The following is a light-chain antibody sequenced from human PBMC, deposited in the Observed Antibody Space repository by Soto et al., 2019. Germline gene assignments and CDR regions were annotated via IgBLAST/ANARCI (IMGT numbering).Light chain of an antibody. CDR1: SSNIGSNY. V-gene: IGLV1-47*01. CDR3: AAWDDSLSGEV. CDR2: RNN. Sequence: QSVLTQPPSASGTPGQRVTISCSGSSSNIGSNYVYWYQQLPGTAPKLLIYRNNQRPSGVPDRFSSSKSGTSASLAISGLRSEDEADYYCAAWDDSLSGEVFGTGTKLTVL. J-gene: IGLJ1*01.